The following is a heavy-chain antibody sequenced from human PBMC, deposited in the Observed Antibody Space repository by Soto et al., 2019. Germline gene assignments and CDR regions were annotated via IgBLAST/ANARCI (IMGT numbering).Heavy chain of an antibody. J-gene: IGHJ4*02. CDR2: IKQDGTEK. CDR3: ASVAI. Sequence: EVQLVESGGGLVQPGGSLRLSCAASGFTFRNYWMSWVRQAPGEGLEWVANIKQDGTEKNYVDSVRGRFTISRDNAKNSLDLQMNSLTAEDTAVYYCASVAIRGQGTLVTVSS. D-gene: IGHD5-12*01. V-gene: IGHV3-7*01. CDR1: GFTFRNYW.